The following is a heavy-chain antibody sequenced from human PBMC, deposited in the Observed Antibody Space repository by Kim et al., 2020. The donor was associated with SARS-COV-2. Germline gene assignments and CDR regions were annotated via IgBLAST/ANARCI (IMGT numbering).Heavy chain of an antibody. CDR1: GGSVSSGSYY. CDR3: ARVGGGSYLDRFAFDI. J-gene: IGHJ3*02. D-gene: IGHD1-26*01. V-gene: IGHV4-61*01. CDR2: IYYSGST. Sequence: SETLSLTCTVSGGSVSSGSYYWSWIRQPPGKGLEWIGYIYYSGSTNYNPSLKSRVTISVDTSKNQFSLKLSSVTAADTAVYYCARVGGGSYLDRFAFDIWGQGTMVTVSS.